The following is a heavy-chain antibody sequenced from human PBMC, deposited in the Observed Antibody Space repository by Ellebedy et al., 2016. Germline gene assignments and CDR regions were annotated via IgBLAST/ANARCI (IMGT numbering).Heavy chain of an antibody. CDR1: GDTFSNYA. V-gene: IGHV1-69*06. J-gene: IGHJ5*02. CDR2: IIPMFGTG. D-gene: IGHD5-12*01. Sequence: ASVKVSCKASGDTFSNYAISWVRQAPGQGLEWLGGIIPMFGTGNYAQKLQDRVTITADRSTTTASMELSSLKSEDTAVYYCARGSGYDRWFDPWGQGTLVTVSS. CDR3: ARGSGYDRWFDP.